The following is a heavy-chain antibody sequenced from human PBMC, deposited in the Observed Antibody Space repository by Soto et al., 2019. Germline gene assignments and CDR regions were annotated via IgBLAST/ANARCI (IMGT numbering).Heavy chain of an antibody. CDR1: GYTFTSYG. CDR2: ISAYNGNT. CDR3: GSDGGYGSGSH. V-gene: IGHV1-18*01. D-gene: IGHD3-10*01. Sequence: QVQLVQSGAEVKKPGASVKVSCKASGYTFTSYGITCVRQAPGQGLAWMGWISAYNGNTNYAQKLQGRVTMTTDTATSTAYLELMSLGSDDTAMSYCGSDGGYGSGSHWGQGTLVIVSS. J-gene: IGHJ4*02.